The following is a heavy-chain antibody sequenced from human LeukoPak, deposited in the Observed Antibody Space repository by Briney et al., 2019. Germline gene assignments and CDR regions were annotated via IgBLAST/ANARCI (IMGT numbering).Heavy chain of an antibody. J-gene: IGHJ4*02. D-gene: IGHD3-22*01. CDR3: ARDRGYYDSSGGDY. V-gene: IGHV3-33*01. Sequence: PGRSLRLSCAASGFTFSSYGMHWVRQAPGKGLEWVAVIWYDGSNKYYADSVKGRFTISRDISKNTLYLQMNSLRAEDTAVYYCARDRGYYDSSGGDYWGQGTLVTVSS. CDR2: IWYDGSNK. CDR1: GFTFSSYG.